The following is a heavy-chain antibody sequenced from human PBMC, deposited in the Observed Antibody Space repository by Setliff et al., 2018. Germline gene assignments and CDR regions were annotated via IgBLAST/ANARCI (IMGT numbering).Heavy chain of an antibody. Sequence: SETLSLTCTVSGVSISSHYWSWVRQPPGKGLECIGDIYYTGSTKYNPSLWSRLTMSIDTSKKQFSLRLTSVSAADTAAYYCARLRKSTPHWYFDLWGRGTLVTVSS. CDR1: GVSISSHY. V-gene: IGHV4-59*11. CDR3: ARLRKSTPHWYFDL. CDR2: IYYTGST. J-gene: IGHJ2*01.